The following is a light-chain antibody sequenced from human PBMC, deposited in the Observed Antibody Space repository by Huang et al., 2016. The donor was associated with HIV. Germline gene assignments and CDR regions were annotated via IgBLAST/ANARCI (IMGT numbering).Light chain of an antibody. Sequence: DIVMTQSPLSLSVTPGEPASISCRSSQSLQHRNGNNYLDWYLQKPGQSPQLLIYVASSRDSGVHDRFNGSGSGTDFTLKISRVEAEDVGVYYCMQALQTPLTFGGGTKVEVK. CDR1: QSLQHRNGNNY. J-gene: IGKJ4*01. CDR3: MQALQTPLT. V-gene: IGKV2-28*01. CDR2: VAS.